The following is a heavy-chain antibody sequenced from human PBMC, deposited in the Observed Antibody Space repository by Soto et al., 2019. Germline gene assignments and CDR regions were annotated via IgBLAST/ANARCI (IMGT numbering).Heavy chain of an antibody. Sequence: GGSLRLSCAASGFTFSSYGMHWVRQAPGKGLEWVAVIWYDGSNKYYVDSVKGRFTISRDNSKNTLYLQMNSLRAEDTAVYYCARGVSGYDWSHYYYYYMDVWGKGTTVTVSS. V-gene: IGHV3-33*01. CDR2: IWYDGSNK. J-gene: IGHJ6*03. D-gene: IGHD5-12*01. CDR1: GFTFSSYG. CDR3: ARGVSGYDWSHYYYYYMDV.